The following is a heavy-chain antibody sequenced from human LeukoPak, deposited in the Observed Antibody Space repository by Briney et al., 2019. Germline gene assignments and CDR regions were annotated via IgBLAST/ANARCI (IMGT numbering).Heavy chain of an antibody. CDR2: ISGSGGST. J-gene: IGHJ6*03. V-gene: IGHV3-23*01. CDR1: GFTFSSYA. Sequence: GGSLRLSCAASGFTFSSYAMSWVRQAPGKGLEWVSAISGSGGSTYYADSVKGRFTISRDNSKNTPYLQMNSLRAEDTAVYYCAKDGYYGSGSYYWLNPNYYYMDVWGKGTTVTVSS. CDR3: AKDGYYGSGSYYWLNPNYYYMDV. D-gene: IGHD3-10*01.